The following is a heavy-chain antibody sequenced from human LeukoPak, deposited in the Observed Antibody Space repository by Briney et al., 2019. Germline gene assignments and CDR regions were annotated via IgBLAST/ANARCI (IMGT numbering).Heavy chain of an antibody. J-gene: IGHJ4*02. V-gene: IGHV1-69*13. CDR2: SIPIFGTA. CDR1: VGTFSSYA. Sequence: SVKVSFKASVGTFSSYAISWVRQAPGQGLEWMGGSIPIFGTANYAQKFQGRVMITADESPSTAYMELSSLRSEDTAVYYCARDKQRYYDSSGYYLHFDYWGQGTLVTVSS. CDR3: ARDKQRYYDSSGYYLHFDY. D-gene: IGHD3-22*01.